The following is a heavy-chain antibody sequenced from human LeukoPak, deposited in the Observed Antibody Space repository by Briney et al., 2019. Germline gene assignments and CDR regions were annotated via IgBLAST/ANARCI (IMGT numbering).Heavy chain of an antibody. CDR1: GGSISSYY. Sequence: SSETLSLTCTVSGGSISSYYWSWIRQPPGKGLEWIGYIYYSGSTNYNPSLKSRVTISVDTSKNQFSLKLSSVTAADTAVYYCARGFRSYDSRNYYYYYGMDVWGQGTTVTVSS. J-gene: IGHJ6*02. V-gene: IGHV4-59*12. CDR3: ARGFRSYDSRNYYYYYGMDV. CDR2: IYYSGST. D-gene: IGHD3-22*01.